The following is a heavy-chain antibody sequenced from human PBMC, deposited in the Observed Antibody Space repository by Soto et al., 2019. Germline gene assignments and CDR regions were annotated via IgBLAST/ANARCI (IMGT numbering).Heavy chain of an antibody. CDR1: GFTFSSYA. V-gene: IGHV3-23*01. J-gene: IGHJ4*02. Sequence: LRLSCAASGFTFSSYAMSWVRQAPGKGLEWVSAISGSGGSTYYADSVKGRFTIARDNSKNTLYLQMNSLRAEDTAVYYCAKDQYYYDSSGYYYFDYWGQGTLVTVSS. CDR2: ISGSGGST. D-gene: IGHD3-22*01. CDR3: AKDQYYYDSSGYYYFDY.